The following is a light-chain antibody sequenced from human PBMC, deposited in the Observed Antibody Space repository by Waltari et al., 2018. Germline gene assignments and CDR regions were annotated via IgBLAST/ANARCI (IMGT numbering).Light chain of an antibody. CDR3: LLWYSGARWV. CDR1: TGAVTSGHY. CDR2: DTT. Sequence: QAVVTQEPSLTVSPGGTVTLTCGSSTGAVTSGHYPYWFQQTPGQVPRTLIYDTTNKNSVTPARSSGSLLGGKAALTLSGAQPEDEADYYCLLWYSGARWVFGGGTNLSVL. V-gene: IGLV7-46*01. J-gene: IGLJ3*02.